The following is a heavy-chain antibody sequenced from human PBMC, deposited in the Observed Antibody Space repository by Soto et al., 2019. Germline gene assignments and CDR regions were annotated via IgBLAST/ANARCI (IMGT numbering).Heavy chain of an antibody. Sequence: QVQLVESGGGVVQPGRSLRLSCAASGFTFSSYAMHWVRQAPGKGLEWVAVISYDGSNKYYADSVKGRFTISRDNSMNTLYLQMNSLRAEDTAVYYCARDRAIFGVVTAFDYWGQGTLVTVSS. J-gene: IGHJ4*02. D-gene: IGHD3-3*01. V-gene: IGHV3-30-3*01. CDR1: GFTFSSYA. CDR2: ISYDGSNK. CDR3: ARDRAIFGVVTAFDY.